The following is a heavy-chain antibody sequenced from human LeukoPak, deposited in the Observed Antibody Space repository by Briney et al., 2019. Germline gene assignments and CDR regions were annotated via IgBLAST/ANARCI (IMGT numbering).Heavy chain of an antibody. D-gene: IGHD6-19*01. CDR2: IYHSGST. Sequence: SQTLSLTCAVSGGSISSGGYSWSWIRQPPGKGLEWIGYIYHSGSTYYNPSLKSRVTISVDTSKNQFSLKLSSVTAADTAVYYCARFVGRVAGNDYWGQGTLVTVSS. CDR1: GGSISSGGYS. CDR3: ARFVGRVAGNDY. V-gene: IGHV4-30-2*01. J-gene: IGHJ4*02.